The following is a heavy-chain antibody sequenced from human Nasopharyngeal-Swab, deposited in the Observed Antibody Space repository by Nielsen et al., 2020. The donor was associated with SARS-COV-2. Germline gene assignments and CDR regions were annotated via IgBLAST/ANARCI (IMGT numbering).Heavy chain of an antibody. CDR2: IGTAGDT. Sequence: GESLMISCAASGFTFSSYDMHWVRQATGKGLEWVSAIGTAGDTYYPGSVKGRFTISRENAKNSLYLQMNSLRAGDTAVYYCARGVAATHSRLLRYYYYYYMDVWGKGTTVTVSS. J-gene: IGHJ6*03. CDR3: ARGVAATHSRLLRYYYYYYMDV. CDR1: GFTFSSYD. D-gene: IGHD2-15*01. V-gene: IGHV3-13*04.